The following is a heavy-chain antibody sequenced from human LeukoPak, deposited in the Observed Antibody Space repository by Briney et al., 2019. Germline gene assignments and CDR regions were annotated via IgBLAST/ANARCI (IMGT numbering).Heavy chain of an antibody. CDR3: ARLTLGDYRGAFDI. D-gene: IGHD4-17*01. CDR1: GGSISSSSYY. CDR2: IYYSGST. J-gene: IGHJ3*02. Sequence: PSESLSLTCTVSGGSISSSSYYWGWIRQPPGKGLEWIGSIYYSGSTYYNPSLKSRVTISVDTSKNQSSLKLSSVTAADTAVYYCARLTLGDYRGAFDIWGQGTMVTVSS. V-gene: IGHV4-39*01.